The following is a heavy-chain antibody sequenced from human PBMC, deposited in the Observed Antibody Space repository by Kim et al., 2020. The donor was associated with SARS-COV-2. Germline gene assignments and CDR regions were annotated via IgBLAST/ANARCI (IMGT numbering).Heavy chain of an antibody. CDR2: ISYDGSNK. CDR3: ARDLWDNWNDGSRY. CDR1: GFTFSSYA. J-gene: IGHJ4*02. D-gene: IGHD1-20*01. Sequence: GGSLRLSCAASGFTFSSYAMHWVRQAPGKGLEWVAVISYDGSNKYYADSVKGRFTISRDNSKNTLYLQMNSLRAEDTAVYYCARDLWDNWNDGSRYWGQG. V-gene: IGHV3-30-3*01.